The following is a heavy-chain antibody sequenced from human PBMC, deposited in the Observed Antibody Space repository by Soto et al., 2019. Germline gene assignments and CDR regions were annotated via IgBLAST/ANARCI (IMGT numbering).Heavy chain of an antibody. D-gene: IGHD3-3*01. Sequence: PGGSLRLSCTASGFTFGDYAMSWFRQAPGKGLEWVGFIRSKAYGGTTEYAASVKGRFTISRDDSKSIAYLQMNSLKTEDTAVYYCTRTDFWSGYFFGGIDYWGQGTLVTVSS. CDR1: GFTFGDYA. J-gene: IGHJ4*02. V-gene: IGHV3-49*03. CDR3: TRTDFWSGYFFGGIDY. CDR2: IRSKAYGGTT.